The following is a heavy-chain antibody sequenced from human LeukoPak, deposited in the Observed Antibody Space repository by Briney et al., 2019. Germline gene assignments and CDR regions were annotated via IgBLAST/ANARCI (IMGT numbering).Heavy chain of an antibody. J-gene: IGHJ4*02. CDR2: IWYDGSNK. D-gene: IGHD6-6*01. CDR3: AKAGSSSRDLDY. CDR1: GFTISSYG. V-gene: IGHV3-33*06. Sequence: SGGSLRLSCAASGFTISSYGMHWVRQAPGKGLEWVAVIWYDGSNKYYADSVKGRFTISRDNSKNTLYLQMNSLRAEDTAVYYCAKAGSSSRDLDYWGQGTLVTVSS.